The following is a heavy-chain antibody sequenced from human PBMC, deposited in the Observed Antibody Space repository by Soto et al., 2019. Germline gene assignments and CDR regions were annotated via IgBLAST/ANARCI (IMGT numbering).Heavy chain of an antibody. CDR2: ISWNSGSI. D-gene: IGHD6-13*01. CDR1: GFTFDDYA. J-gene: IGHJ4*02. V-gene: IGHV3-9*01. Sequence: SLRLSCSASGFTFDDYAMHWFRQAPGKGLEWVSGISWNSGSIGYADSVKGRFTISRDNAKNSLYLQMNSLGAEDTALYYCAKDSHKSRQQLVPGRYWGQGTLVTVSS. CDR3: AKDSHKSRQQLVPGRY.